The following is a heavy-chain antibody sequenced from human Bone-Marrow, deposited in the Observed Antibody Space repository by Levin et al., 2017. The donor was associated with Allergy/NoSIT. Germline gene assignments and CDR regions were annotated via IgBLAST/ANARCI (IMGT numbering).Heavy chain of an antibody. V-gene: IGHV3-15*01. J-gene: IGHJ4*02. CDR3: AGDDNTGIYISQYLDV. CDR2: IKTKRDVGTT. Sequence: GGSLRLSCAASGFSFSDVWMSWVRQAPGKGLEWIGRIKTKRDVGTTDYAAPVKGRFSISRDDSENTLYLHLNSLKTEDTAVYYCAGDDNTGIYISQYLDVWGQGTQVTVSS. CDR1: GFSFSDVW. D-gene: IGHD3-3*02.